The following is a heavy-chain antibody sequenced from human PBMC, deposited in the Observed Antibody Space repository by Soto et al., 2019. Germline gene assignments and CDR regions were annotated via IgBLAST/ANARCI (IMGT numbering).Heavy chain of an antibody. Sequence: GESLKISCKGSGYSFTTNWIGWVRQMPGKGLEWMGVIYPGDSDTRYSPSFQGQVAISADKSINTAYLQWSSLKASDTAMYYCARHSGVAEDGTDWGQGALVTVSS. CDR2: IYPGDSDT. CDR1: GYSFTTNW. CDR3: ARHSGVAEDGTD. J-gene: IGHJ4*02. D-gene: IGHD6-13*01. V-gene: IGHV5-51*01.